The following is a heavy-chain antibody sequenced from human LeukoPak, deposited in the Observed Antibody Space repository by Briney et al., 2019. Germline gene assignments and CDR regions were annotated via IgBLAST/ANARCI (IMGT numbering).Heavy chain of an antibody. D-gene: IGHD2/OR15-2a*01. Sequence: GGSLRLSCAASGFTFSSSTMTWVRQSPGKGLERVSSISSSSTYIYYADSVKGRFIISRDNAKNSLYLQMNSLRAEDTAVFYCARDFLNAIDIWGQGTMVTVSS. CDR1: GFTFSSST. V-gene: IGHV3-21*01. CDR3: ARDFLNAIDI. CDR2: ISSSSTYI. J-gene: IGHJ3*02.